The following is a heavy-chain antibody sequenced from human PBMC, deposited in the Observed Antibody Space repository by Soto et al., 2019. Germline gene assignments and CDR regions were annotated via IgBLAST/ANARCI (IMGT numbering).Heavy chain of an antibody. CDR3: ARRGGGKSFDS. CDR1: GGSVSGYY. D-gene: IGHD2-15*01. CDR2: IYNSGTT. V-gene: IGHV4-59*08. Sequence: QVQLQESGPGLVKPSETLSLTCAVSGGSVSGYYWSWIRQPPGKGLEWIGYIYNSGTTNYNPSLKSRVTIPXXTPKTQFSLKLSSVTAADTAVYYCARRGGGKSFDSWGQGTLVTVSS. J-gene: IGHJ4*02.